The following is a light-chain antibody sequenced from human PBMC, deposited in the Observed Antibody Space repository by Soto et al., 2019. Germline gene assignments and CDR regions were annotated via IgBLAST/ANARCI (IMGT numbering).Light chain of an antibody. J-gene: IGKJ1*01. CDR1: QSVNSNY. CDR3: QQYGRSPRT. Sequence: ETVLTQSPGTLSLSPGERATLPCRASQSVNSNYLAWYQQKPGQAPRLLIYGASSRATGIPDRFSGSGSGTDFILTISRLEPDDFAVYYCQQYGRSPRTFGQGTKVEIK. CDR2: GAS. V-gene: IGKV3-20*01.